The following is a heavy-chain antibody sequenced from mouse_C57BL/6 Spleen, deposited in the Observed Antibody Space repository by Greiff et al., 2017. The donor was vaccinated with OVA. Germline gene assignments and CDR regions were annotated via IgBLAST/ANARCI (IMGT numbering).Heavy chain of an antibody. D-gene: IGHD2-4*01. Sequence: QVQLQQPGAELVKPGASVKLSCKASGYTFTSYWMQWVKQRPGQGLEWIGEIDPSDSYTNYNQKFKGKATLTVDTSSSTAYMQLSSLTSEDSAVYYCARSIYYDYERYYFDDWGQGTTLTVSS. J-gene: IGHJ2*01. CDR3: ARSIYYDYERYYFDD. CDR2: IDPSDSYT. V-gene: IGHV1-50*01. CDR1: GYTFTSYW.